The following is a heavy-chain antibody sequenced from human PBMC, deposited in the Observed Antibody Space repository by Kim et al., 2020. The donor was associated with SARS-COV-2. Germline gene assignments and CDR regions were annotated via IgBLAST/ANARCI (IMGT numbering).Heavy chain of an antibody. CDR2: INHSGST. D-gene: IGHD2-15*01. V-gene: IGHV4-34*01. CDR1: GGSFSGYS. Sequence: SETLSLTCAVYGGSFSGYSWTWIRQSPGKGLEWIGEINHSGSTKYNPSLQSRVSISTDTSKNQFSLRLRSMTAADAAVYYCARGRAGVVPSPVLGLGPYVEYYYMDVWGRGTTVTVSS. CDR3: ARGRAGVVPSPVLGLGPYVEYYYMDV. J-gene: IGHJ6*02.